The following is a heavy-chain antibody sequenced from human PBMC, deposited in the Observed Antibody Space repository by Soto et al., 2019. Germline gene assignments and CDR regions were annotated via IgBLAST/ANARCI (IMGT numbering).Heavy chain of an antibody. CDR2: IYYSGST. Sequence: SETLSLTCTVSGGSISSSSYYWGWIRQPPGKGLEWIGSIYYSGSTYYNPSLKSRVTISVDTSKNQFSLKLSSVTAADTAVYYCARQGPAARPEGMDVGGKGTTVTVSS. J-gene: IGHJ6*04. V-gene: IGHV4-39*01. CDR1: GGSISSSSYY. CDR3: ARQGPAARPEGMDV. D-gene: IGHD2-2*01.